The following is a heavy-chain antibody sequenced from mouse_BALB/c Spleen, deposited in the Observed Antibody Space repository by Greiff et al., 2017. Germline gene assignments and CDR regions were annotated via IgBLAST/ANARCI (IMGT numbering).Heavy chain of an antibody. CDR2: IDPANGNT. J-gene: IGHJ3*01. D-gene: IGHD2-4*01. V-gene: IGHV14-3*02. CDR3: ARGPDYTWFAY. CDR1: GFNIKDTY. Sequence: VQLKESGAELVKPGASVKLSCTASGFNIKDTYMHWVKQRPEQGLEWIGRIDPANGNTKYDPKFQGKATITADTSSNTAYLQLSSLTSEDTAVYYCARGPDYTWFAYWGQGTLVTVSA.